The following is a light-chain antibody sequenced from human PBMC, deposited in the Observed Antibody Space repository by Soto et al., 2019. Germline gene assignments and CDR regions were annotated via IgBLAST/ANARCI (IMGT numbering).Light chain of an antibody. V-gene: IGKV3-15*01. Sequence: EIVMTQSPATLSVSPGERATLSCRASQSVSSNLAWYQQKPGQAPRLLIYGASTRATGIPARFSGSGSGTEFTLTISSLHSEDFAIYYCQQYNNWPWTFAQGNKVEIK. CDR3: QQYNNWPWT. J-gene: IGKJ1*01. CDR2: GAS. CDR1: QSVSSN.